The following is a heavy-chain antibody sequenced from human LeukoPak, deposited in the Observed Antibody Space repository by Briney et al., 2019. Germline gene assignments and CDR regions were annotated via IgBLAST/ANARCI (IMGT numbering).Heavy chain of an antibody. D-gene: IGHD6-19*01. CDR1: GFTFSSYE. Sequence: PGGSLRLSCAASGFTFSSYEMNWVRQAPGKGLEWVSYISSSGSTIYYADSVKDRFTISRDNAKNSLYLQMNSLRAGDTAVYYCAREWSSGWTYDYWGQGTLVTVSS. V-gene: IGHV3-48*03. CDR2: ISSSGSTI. J-gene: IGHJ4*02. CDR3: AREWSSGWTYDY.